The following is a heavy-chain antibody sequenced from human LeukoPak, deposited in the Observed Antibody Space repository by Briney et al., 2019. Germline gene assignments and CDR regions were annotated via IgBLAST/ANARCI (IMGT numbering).Heavy chain of an antibody. CDR3: ARELWSGYVNWFDP. D-gene: IGHD3-3*01. CDR2: IYSSGST. V-gene: IGHV3-66*03. J-gene: IGHJ5*02. CDR1: GFTFSSNY. Sequence: PGGSLRLSCAASGFTFSSNYMSWVRQAPGKGLEWVSVIYSSGSTYYADSVKGRFTISRDNSKNTLYLQMNSLRAEDTAVYYCARELWSGYVNWFDPWGQGTLVTVSS.